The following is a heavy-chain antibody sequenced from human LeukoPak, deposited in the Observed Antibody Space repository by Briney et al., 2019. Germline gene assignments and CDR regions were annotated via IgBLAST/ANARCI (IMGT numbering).Heavy chain of an antibody. V-gene: IGHV4-39*07. J-gene: IGHJ4*02. CDR2: IYYSGST. D-gene: IGHD4-17*01. Sequence: PSETLSLTCTVSGGSISSNSYYWGWIRQPPGKGLEWIGSIYYSGSTYYNPSLKSRVTISVDTSKTQFSLKLTSVTAADTAVYYCARVEPSTVTADWWGQGTLVTVSS. CDR3: ARVEPSTVTADW. CDR1: GGSISSNSYY.